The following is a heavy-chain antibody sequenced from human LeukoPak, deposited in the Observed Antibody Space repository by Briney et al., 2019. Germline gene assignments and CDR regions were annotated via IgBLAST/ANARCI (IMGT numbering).Heavy chain of an antibody. CDR2: INHNGNVN. V-gene: IGHV3-7*03. CDR3: ARGGGLDV. J-gene: IGHJ6*02. CDR1: GFTFSSYW. D-gene: IGHD3-16*01. Sequence: SGGSLRLSCAASGFTFSSYWMNWARQAPGKGLEWVASINHNGNVNYYVDSVKGRFTISRDNAKNSLYPQMSNLRAEDTAVYFCARGGGLDVWGQGATVTVSS.